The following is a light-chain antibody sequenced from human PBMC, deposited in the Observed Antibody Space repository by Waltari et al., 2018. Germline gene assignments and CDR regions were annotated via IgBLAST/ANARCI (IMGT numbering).Light chain of an antibody. V-gene: IGKV4-1*01. CDR2: WAS. J-gene: IGKJ4*01. CDR3: QQYYSTPLT. CDR1: QSVLYSSNNKNY. Sequence: DIVMTQSPDSLAVSLGERATINCKSSQSVLYSSNNKNYFAWYQQKPGQPPKLLIYWASTRESGVPDRFSGSGSGTDVTLTINSLQAEDVAVYYCQQYYSTPLTFGGGTKVEIK.